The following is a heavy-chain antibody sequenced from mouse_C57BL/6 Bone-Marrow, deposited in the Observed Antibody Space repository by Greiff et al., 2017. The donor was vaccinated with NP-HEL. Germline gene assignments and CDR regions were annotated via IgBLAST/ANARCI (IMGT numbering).Heavy chain of an antibody. CDR1: GYTFTDYN. Sequence: VHVKQSGPELVKPGASVKIPCKASGYTFTDYNMDWVKQSHGKSLEWIGDINPNNGGTIYNQKFKGKATLTVDKSSSTAYMELRSLTSEDTAVYYCANYDYGFAYWGQGTLVTVSA. V-gene: IGHV1-18*01. CDR2: INPNNGGT. J-gene: IGHJ3*01. D-gene: IGHD2-4*01. CDR3: ANYDYGFAY.